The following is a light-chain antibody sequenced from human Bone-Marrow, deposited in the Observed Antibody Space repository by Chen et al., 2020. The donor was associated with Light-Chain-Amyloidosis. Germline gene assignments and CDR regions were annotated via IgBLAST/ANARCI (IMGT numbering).Light chain of an antibody. CDR1: ISDIGGYNF. CDR3: SSWTSSTNFDV. J-gene: IGLJ1*01. CDR2: DVT. Sequence: SALTQPASVSASPGQSITISCTGTISDIGGYNFVSWFQQHPGKAPKLMIYDVTNRPSGVSNRFSGSKSGNTAYLTISGLQAEDEADYYCSSWTSSTNFDVFGTGTQVTV. V-gene: IGLV2-14*03.